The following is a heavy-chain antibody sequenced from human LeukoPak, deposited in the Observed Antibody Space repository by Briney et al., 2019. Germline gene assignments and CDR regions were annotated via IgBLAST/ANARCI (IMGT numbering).Heavy chain of an antibody. CDR2: ISAYNGNT. J-gene: IGHJ4*02. CDR1: GYTFTGYY. CDR3: ARVGRYRVRPFDY. Sequence: ASVKVSCKASGYTFTGYYMHWVRQAPGQGLEWMGWISAYNGNTNYAQKLQGRVTMTTDTSTSTAYMELRSLRSDDTAVYYCARVGRYRVRPFDYWGQGTLVTVSS. V-gene: IGHV1-18*04. D-gene: IGHD2-2*02.